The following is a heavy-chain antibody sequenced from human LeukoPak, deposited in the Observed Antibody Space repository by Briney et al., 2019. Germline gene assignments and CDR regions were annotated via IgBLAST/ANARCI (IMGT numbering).Heavy chain of an antibody. D-gene: IGHD6-19*01. CDR2: ITSGGST. CDR3: AKPHHSSGWPHTYYFDY. J-gene: IGHJ4*02. Sequence: GGSLRLSCAASGFTFSGYAMSWVRQAPGKGLEWVSSITSGGSTYYADSVKGRFTISRDNFENTLYLQMNNLRAEDTAVYYCAKPHHSSGWPHTYYFDYWGQGTLVTVSS. V-gene: IGHV3-23*01. CDR1: GFTFSGYA.